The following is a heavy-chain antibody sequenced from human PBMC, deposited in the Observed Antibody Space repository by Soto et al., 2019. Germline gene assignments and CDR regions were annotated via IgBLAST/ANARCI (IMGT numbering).Heavy chain of an antibody. J-gene: IGHJ4*02. D-gene: IGHD2-21*02. CDR3: AKDLGYCGGDCYSGSGY. CDR1: GFTFSDYW. V-gene: IGHV3-7*03. CDR2: IKQDGNEK. Sequence: GGSLRLSCAVSGFTFSDYWMSWVRQAPGKGLEWVANIKQDGNEKYYVDSVKGRFTISRDNAKNSLYLQMNSLRAEDTAVYYCAKDLGYCGGDCYSGSGYWGQGTLVTVSS.